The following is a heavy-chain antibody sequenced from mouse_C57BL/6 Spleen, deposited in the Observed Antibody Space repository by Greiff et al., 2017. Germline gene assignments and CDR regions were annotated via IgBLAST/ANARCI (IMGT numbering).Heavy chain of an antibody. CDR1: GYTFTEYT. D-gene: IGHD1-1*01. CDR2: FYPGSGSR. V-gene: IGHV1-62-2*01. J-gene: IGHJ2*01. Sequence: VQLQQSGAALVKPGASVKLSCTASGYTFTEYTIHWVKQRPGQGLEWIGWFYPGSGSRTYNEKFKDKAPLTADKSSSTGYRELSRLKSEDSAVDFGARHGKAYYDGSSYDVDYWGQGTTRTVAS. CDR3: ARHGKAYYDGSSYDVDY.